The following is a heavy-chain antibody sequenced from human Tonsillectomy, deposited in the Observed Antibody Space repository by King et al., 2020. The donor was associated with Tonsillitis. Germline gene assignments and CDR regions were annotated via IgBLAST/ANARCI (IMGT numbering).Heavy chain of an antibody. CDR2: IDWDDDK. CDR3: ARTSYYYGSGLYYFDY. J-gene: IGHJ4*02. D-gene: IGHD3-10*01. Sequence: VTLKESGPALVKPTQSLTLTCTFSGFSLSTRGMCVSWIRQPPGKALEWLARIDWDDDKYYSTSLRTRPTISKYPSKNQVVLTMTNLDPVDTATSYCARTSYYYGSGLYYFDYWGQGTLVTVSS. V-gene: IGHV2-70*11. CDR1: GFSLSTRGMC.